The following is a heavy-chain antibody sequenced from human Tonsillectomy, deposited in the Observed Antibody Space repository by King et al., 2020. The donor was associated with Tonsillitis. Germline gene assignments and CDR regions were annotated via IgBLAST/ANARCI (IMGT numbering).Heavy chain of an antibody. Sequence: VQLVEPGGGVVQPGRSLRLSCAASGFTFSNYGMHWVRQAPGKGLEWVALISYDGSNKYYADSVKGRFTISRDNSKNTLYLQMNSLKAEDTAVYYCAKDRAVADDSFDYWGQGTLVTVSS. CDR2: ISYDGSNK. CDR1: GFTFSNYG. V-gene: IGHV3-30*18. J-gene: IGHJ4*02. D-gene: IGHD6-19*01. CDR3: AKDRAVADDSFDY.